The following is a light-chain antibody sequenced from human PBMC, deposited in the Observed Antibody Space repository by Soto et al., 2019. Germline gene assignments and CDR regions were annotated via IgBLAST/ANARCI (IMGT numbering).Light chain of an antibody. V-gene: IGKV2-28*01. CDR2: LVS. J-gene: IGKJ5*01. CDR1: QSLLHSNGYYY. CDR3: LQDYNYPIT. Sequence: DIVMTQSPLSLPVTPGEPASISCRSSQSLLHSNGYYYLDWYLQKPGQSPQLLIYLVSNRASGVPDRLSGSGSGTDFTLTISSLQPEDFATYYCLQDYNYPITFGQGTRLEIK.